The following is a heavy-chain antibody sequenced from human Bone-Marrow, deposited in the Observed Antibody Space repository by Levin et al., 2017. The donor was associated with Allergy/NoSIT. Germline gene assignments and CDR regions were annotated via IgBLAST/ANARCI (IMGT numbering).Heavy chain of an antibody. CDR2: MHHSGNT. Sequence: SETLSLTCAVSGGSISSGGYSWGWIRQPPGKGLEWIGYMHHSGNTYYNPSLKSRVTISVDRSKNQFSLRLTSVTAAATAVYYCARVRSRETTTTTLFRGRFQYYMDVWGKGTTVTVSS. J-gene: IGHJ6*03. CDR3: ARVRSRETTTTTLFRGRFQYYMDV. D-gene: IGHD4-11*01. CDR1: GGSISSGGYS. V-gene: IGHV4-30-2*01.